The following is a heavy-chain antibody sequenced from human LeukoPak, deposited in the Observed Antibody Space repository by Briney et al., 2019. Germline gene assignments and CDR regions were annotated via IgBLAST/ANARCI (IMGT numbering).Heavy chain of an antibody. Sequence: SETLSLTCSVSGGSMNSYYRSWIRQSPGKGLEWIGYIYYSGSTNYNPSLKSRVTISIDTSKNQFSLKLSSVTAADTAVYYCARHVWLQPFDYWGQGTLVTVSS. D-gene: IGHD3-9*01. CDR3: ARHVWLQPFDY. V-gene: IGHV4-59*08. CDR2: IYYSGST. CDR1: GGSMNSYY. J-gene: IGHJ4*02.